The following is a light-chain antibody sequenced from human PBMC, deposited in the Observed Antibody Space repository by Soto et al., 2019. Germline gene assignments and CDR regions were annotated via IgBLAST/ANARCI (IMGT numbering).Light chain of an antibody. V-gene: IGKV3-20*01. Sequence: EIVLPQSPGTLSLSPGERATLSCRASQIVSSSYLAWYQQKPGQAPRLLIYGASIRATGIPGRFSGSGSGTDFTLTISRLEPDDFAVYYCQRYATSTWTFGQGTKVEI. CDR1: QIVSSSY. CDR2: GAS. J-gene: IGKJ1*01. CDR3: QRYATSTWT.